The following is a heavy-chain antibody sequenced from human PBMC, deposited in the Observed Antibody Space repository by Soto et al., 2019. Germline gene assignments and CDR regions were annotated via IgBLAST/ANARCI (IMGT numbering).Heavy chain of an antibody. CDR2: IDWDDDK. CDR3: ARMSYPGYYYYGMDV. J-gene: IGHJ6*02. D-gene: IGHD1-26*01. CDR1: GFSLSTSGMR. V-gene: IGHV2-70*04. Sequence: SGPTLVNPTQTLTLTCTFSGFSLSTSGMRVSWIRQPPGKGLEWLARIDWDDDKFYSTSLKTRLTISKDTSKNQVVLTMTNMDPVDTATYYCARMSYPGYYYYGMDVWGQGTTVTVSS.